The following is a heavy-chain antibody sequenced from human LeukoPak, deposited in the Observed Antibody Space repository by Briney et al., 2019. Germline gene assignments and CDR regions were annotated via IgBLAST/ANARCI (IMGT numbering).Heavy chain of an antibody. V-gene: IGHV3-30*02. CDR3: AKDVYDCSGGSCPQYYYVMDV. Sequence: GGSLRLSCTASGFTFSSYGMHWVRQAPGKGLEWVSFIRFDGSEKYYADSVRGRFAISRDNSKNTLSLQMNSLRAEDTALYYCAKDVYDCSGGSCPQYYYVMDVWGQGTTVTVSS. CDR2: IRFDGSEK. CDR1: GFTFSSYG. D-gene: IGHD2-15*01. J-gene: IGHJ6*02.